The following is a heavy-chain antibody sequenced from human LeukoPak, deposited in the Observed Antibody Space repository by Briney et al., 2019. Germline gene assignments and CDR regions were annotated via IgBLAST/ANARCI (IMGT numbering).Heavy chain of an antibody. CDR1: GGTFSSYA. CDR2: IIPILDIA. Sequence: ASVKVSCKASGGTFSSYAISWVRQAPGQGLEWMGRIIPILDIANYAQKLQGRVTITADKSTSTAYMELSSLRSEDTAVYYCARWSEIQMGNYWGQGTLVTVSS. J-gene: IGHJ4*02. D-gene: IGHD7-27*01. V-gene: IGHV1-69*04. CDR3: ARWSEIQMGNY.